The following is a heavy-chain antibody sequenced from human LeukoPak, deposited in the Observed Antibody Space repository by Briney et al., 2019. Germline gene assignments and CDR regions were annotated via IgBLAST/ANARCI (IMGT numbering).Heavy chain of an antibody. CDR1: GFTVSSNY. CDR3: AARRYSFGYLDY. D-gene: IGHD5-18*01. CDR2: IYSDGST. Sequence: PGGSLRLSCAASGFTVSSNYISWVRQAPGKGLEWVSVIYSDGSTYYADSVKGRFTISRDNSKNTLYLQMDSLRAEDTAVYYCAARRYSFGYLDYWGQGTLVTVSS. V-gene: IGHV3-66*01. J-gene: IGHJ4*02.